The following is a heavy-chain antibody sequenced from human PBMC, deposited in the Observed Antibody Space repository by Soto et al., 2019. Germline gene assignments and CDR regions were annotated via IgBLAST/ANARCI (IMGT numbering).Heavy chain of an antibody. CDR3: ARDGEYSSSSWVDAFDI. CDR2: ISAYNGNT. D-gene: IGHD6-6*01. J-gene: IGHJ3*02. CDR1: GYTFTSYG. Sequence: QVQLVQSGAEVKKPGASVKVSCKASGYTFTSYGISCVRQAPGQGLEWMGWISAYNGNTNYAQKLQGRVTMTTDTSTSTAYMELRSLRSDDTAVYYCARDGEYSSSSWVDAFDIWGQGTMVTVSS. V-gene: IGHV1-18*01.